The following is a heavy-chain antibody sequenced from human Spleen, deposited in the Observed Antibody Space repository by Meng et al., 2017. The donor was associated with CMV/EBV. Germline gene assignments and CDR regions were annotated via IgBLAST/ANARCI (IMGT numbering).Heavy chain of an antibody. Sequence: ASVKVSCKASGYTFTSYYMHWVRQAPGQGLEWMGIINPSGGSTSYAQKFQGRVTMTRDTSTSTVYMELSSLRSEDTALYYCARDLGMAAPKKPANWFDPWGQGTLVTVSS. CDR1: GYTFTSYY. CDR2: INPSGGST. CDR3: ARDLGMAAPKKPANWFDP. J-gene: IGHJ5*02. D-gene: IGHD6-13*01. V-gene: IGHV1-46*01.